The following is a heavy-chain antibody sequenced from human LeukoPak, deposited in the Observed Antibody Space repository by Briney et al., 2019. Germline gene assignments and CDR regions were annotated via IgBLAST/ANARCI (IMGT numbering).Heavy chain of an antibody. Sequence: PSETLSLTCTVSGGSISSSSYYWGWIRQPPGKGLEWIGSIYYSGSTYYNPSLKSRVTISVDTSKNQFSLKLSSVTAADTAVYYCAREEGRGYSYGYRAGTQAEDNWFDPWGQGTLVTVSS. CDR3: AREEGRGYSYGYRAGTQAEDNWFDP. J-gene: IGHJ5*02. CDR1: GGSISSSSYY. V-gene: IGHV4-39*07. CDR2: IYYSGST. D-gene: IGHD5-18*01.